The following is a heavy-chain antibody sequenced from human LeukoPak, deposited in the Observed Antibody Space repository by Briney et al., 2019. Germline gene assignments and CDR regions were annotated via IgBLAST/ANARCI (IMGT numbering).Heavy chain of an antibody. D-gene: IGHD2-15*01. CDR3: ARSGRYCSGGSCYPQIDY. CDR2: ISQDGREK. J-gene: IGHJ4*02. V-gene: IGHV3-7*01. Sequence: GGSLRLSCAASAGFTFSDYWMNWVRQAPGKGLEWVAIISQDGREKLYVDSVKGRFTISRDNAKSSLYLQINSLRAEDTAVYYCARSGRYCSGGSCYPQIDYWGQGTLVTVSS. CDR1: AGFTFSDYW.